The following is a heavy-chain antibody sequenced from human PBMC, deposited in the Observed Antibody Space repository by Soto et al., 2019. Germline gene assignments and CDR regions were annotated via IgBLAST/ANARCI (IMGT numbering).Heavy chain of an antibody. D-gene: IGHD1-1*01. V-gene: IGHV2-5*02. J-gene: IGHJ5*02. CDR3: AHRYNWNDPHGFDP. CDR1: GFSLSTSGVG. CDR2: IYWDDDK. Sequence: QITLKESGPTLVKPTQTLTLTCTFSGFSLSTSGVGVGWIRQPPGKALEWLALIYWDDDKRYSPSLKSRLTITKDTSKNQVVLTMTNMDPVDTATYYCAHRYNWNDPHGFDPWGQGTLDTVSS.